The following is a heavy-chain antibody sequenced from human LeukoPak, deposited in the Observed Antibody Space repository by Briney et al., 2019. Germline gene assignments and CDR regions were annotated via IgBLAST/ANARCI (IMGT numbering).Heavy chain of an antibody. J-gene: IGHJ4*02. CDR3: AKDPIINDFWSGPFDS. Sequence: GGSLRLSCAASGFTVSSNYMSWVRQAPGKGLGWVSVIYSGGSTYYAASVKGRFTISRDNSKNTVYLQMNILGVEDTAVYYCAKDPIINDFWSGPFDSWGQGTLVTVSS. V-gene: IGHV3-53*01. CDR2: IYSGGST. D-gene: IGHD3-3*01. CDR1: GFTVSSNY.